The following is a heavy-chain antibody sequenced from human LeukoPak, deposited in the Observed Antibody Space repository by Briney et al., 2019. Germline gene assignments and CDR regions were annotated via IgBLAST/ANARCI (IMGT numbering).Heavy chain of an antibody. J-gene: IGHJ3*02. V-gene: IGHV3-23*01. CDR2: ISGSGGST. Sequence: GGSPRLSCAASGFTFSSYAMSWVRQAPGKGLEWVSAISGSGGSTYYADSVKGRFTISRDNSKNTLYLQMNSLRAEDTAVYYCAKGVGSGWYLDAFDIWGQGTMVTVSS. D-gene: IGHD6-19*01. CDR1: GFTFSSYA. CDR3: AKGVGSGWYLDAFDI.